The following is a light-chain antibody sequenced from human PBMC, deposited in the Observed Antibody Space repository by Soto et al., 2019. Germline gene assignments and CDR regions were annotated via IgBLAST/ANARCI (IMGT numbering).Light chain of an antibody. CDR3: QQYHNWPET. CDR1: QSVSSSN. V-gene: IGKV3-15*01. Sequence: EVVMTQSPATLSVSPGEGATLSCRASQSVSSSNLAWYQQKPGQAPRLLIYGASTRATDVPARFSGSGSGTEFTLTISSLQSEDFAVYYCQQYHNWPETFGQGTKVEIK. J-gene: IGKJ1*01. CDR2: GAS.